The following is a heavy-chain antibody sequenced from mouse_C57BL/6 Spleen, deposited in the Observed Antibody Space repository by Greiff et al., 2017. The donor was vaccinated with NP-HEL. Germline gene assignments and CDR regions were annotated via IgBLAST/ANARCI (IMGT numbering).Heavy chain of an antibody. Sequence: EVHLVESGGGLVQPGGSLSLSCAASGFTFTDYYMSWVRQPPGKALEWLGFIRNKANGYTTEYSASVKGRFTISRDNSQSILYLQMNALRAEDSATYYCARGIYYYGNYYAMDYWGQGTSVTVSS. V-gene: IGHV7-3*01. CDR3: ARGIYYYGNYYAMDY. CDR2: IRNKANGYTT. D-gene: IGHD1-1*01. J-gene: IGHJ4*01. CDR1: GFTFTDYY.